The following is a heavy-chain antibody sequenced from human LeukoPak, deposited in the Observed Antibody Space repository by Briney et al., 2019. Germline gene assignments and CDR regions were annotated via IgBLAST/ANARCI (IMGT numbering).Heavy chain of an antibody. J-gene: IGHJ4*02. V-gene: IGHV3-7*01. CDR2: INQDGSEK. D-gene: IGHD6-19*01. Sequence: PGGSLRLSCAASGFTFSSYWMNWVRQAPGKGLEWVANINQDGSEKYYVASVKGRFTISRDNAENSLDLQMNRLRAEDTAVYYCARDHTVAGIVFDSWGQGTLVTVSS. CDR1: GFTFSSYW. CDR3: ARDHTVAGIVFDS.